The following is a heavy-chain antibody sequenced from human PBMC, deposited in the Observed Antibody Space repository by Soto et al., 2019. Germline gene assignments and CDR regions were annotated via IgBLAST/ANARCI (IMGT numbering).Heavy chain of an antibody. V-gene: IGHV1-3*01. D-gene: IGHD2-2*01. J-gene: IGHJ5*02. CDR2: INAGNGNT. CDR1: GYSFRSYT. Sequence: ASVKVSCKASGYSFRSYTMHWVRQAPGQRLEWMGWINAGNGNTQYSQRFQDRVTITRDTSASTAYMELSSLRSEDTAVYYCARADCSSTSCSLGFDPWGQGTLVTVSS. CDR3: ARADCSSTSCSLGFDP.